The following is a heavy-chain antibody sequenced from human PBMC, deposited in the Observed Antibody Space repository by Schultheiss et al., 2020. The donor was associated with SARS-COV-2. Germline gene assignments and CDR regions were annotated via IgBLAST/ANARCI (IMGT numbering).Heavy chain of an antibody. V-gene: IGHV1-69*13. J-gene: IGHJ4*02. CDR2: IIPIFGTA. CDR3: AALGSYYDFWSGYRSIDY. D-gene: IGHD3-3*01. Sequence: SVKVSCKASGGTFSSYAISWVRQAPGQGLEWMGGIIPIFGTANYAQKFQGRVTITADESTSTAYMELSSLRSDDTAVYYCAALGSYYDFWSGYRSIDYWGQGTLVTVSS. CDR1: GGTFSSYA.